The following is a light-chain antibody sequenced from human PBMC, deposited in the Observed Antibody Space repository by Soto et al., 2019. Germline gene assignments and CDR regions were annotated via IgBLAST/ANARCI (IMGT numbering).Light chain of an antibody. V-gene: IGLV2-11*01. J-gene: IGLJ1*01. CDR2: DVS. CDR3: CSYAGSYSDV. Sequence: QSALTQPRSVSGSPGQSVTISCTGTSSDVGDYKYVSWYRQHPGKAPKLMIYDVSERPSGVPDRFSGSKSGNTASLTISGLQAEDEADYYCCSYAGSYSDVFGTGTKLTVL. CDR1: SSDVGDYKY.